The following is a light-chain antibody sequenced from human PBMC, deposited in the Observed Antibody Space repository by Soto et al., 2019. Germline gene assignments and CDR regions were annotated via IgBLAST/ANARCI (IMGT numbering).Light chain of an antibody. CDR2: DVT. V-gene: IGLV2-11*01. CDR1: SSDVGGYNY. CDR3: CSYAGTYIFYV. J-gene: IGLJ1*01. Sequence: QSALTQPRSVSGSPGQSVTIPCTGTSSDVGGYNYVSWYQQHSGNAPKLMIYDVTKRPSGVPDRFSGSKSGNTASLTIAGLHAEDYADYCCCSYAGTYIFYVFGTGTKVTVL.